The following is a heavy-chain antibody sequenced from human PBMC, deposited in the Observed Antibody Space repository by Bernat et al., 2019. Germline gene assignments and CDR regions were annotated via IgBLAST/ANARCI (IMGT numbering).Heavy chain of an antibody. Sequence: EVQLVESGGDLIRPGGSLRLSCSASGFYFGDYAMNWFRQTPGKGLEWVSFIRTKVHGGTPEYAASVKGRFTISRDDSKRVAYLQMNSLKTEDTAVYYCTRELIAVAGNHAFDIWGQGKMVTVSS. D-gene: IGHD6-19*01. J-gene: IGHJ3*02. CDR2: IRTKVHGGTP. CDR1: GFYFGDYA. V-gene: IGHV3-49*05. CDR3: TRELIAVAGNHAFDI.